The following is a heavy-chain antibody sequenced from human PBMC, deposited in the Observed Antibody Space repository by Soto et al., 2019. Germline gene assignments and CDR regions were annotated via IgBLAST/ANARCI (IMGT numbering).Heavy chain of an antibody. CDR3: ARVAASDFWSGYLPKFDI. CDR1: GFTFSSYS. D-gene: IGHD3-3*01. CDR2: ISSSSSYI. Sequence: GGSLRLSCAASGFTFSSYSMNWVRQAPGKGLEWVSSISSSSSYIYYADSVKGRFTISRDNAKNSLYLQMNSLRAEDTAVYYCARVAASDFWSGYLPKFDIWGQGTMVTVSS. V-gene: IGHV3-21*01. J-gene: IGHJ3*02.